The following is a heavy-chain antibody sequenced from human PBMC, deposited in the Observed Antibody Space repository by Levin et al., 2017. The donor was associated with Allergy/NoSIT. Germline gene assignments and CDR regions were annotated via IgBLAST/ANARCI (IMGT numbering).Heavy chain of an antibody. CDR1: GVSVSGDYNH. D-gene: IGHD5/OR15-5a*01. CDR2: VTFRGSY. Sequence: SSETLSLTCTVSGVSVSGDYNHWSWIRQPPGKGLEWIGFVTFRGSYNYNPSLKSRITMSADTSKQQFSLSLSSVTAADTAVYYCARPKHVYDLLGFDSWGQGILVTVSS. J-gene: IGHJ4*02. CDR3: ARPKHVYDLLGFDS. V-gene: IGHV4-61*01.